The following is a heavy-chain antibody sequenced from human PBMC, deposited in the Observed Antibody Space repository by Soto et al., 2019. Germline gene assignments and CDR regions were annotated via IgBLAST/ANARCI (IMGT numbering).Heavy chain of an antibody. J-gene: IGHJ4*02. CDR2: IFPSGTT. CDR3: ARSREFDY. V-gene: IGHV4-30-2*01. CDR1: GGSLSGATYS. Sequence: SETLSLTCGVSGGSLSGATYSWNWIRQPPGKGLEWIGYIFPSGTTYYNPSLKSRVTTSIDVSKNQFSLSLRSLTAADTAVYYCARSREFDYWSQGTLVTVSS.